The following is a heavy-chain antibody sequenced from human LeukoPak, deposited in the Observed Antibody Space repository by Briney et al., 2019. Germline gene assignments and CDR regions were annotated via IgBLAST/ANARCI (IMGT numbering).Heavy chain of an antibody. V-gene: IGHV3-7*01. CDR2: IKQDGSEK. D-gene: IGHD1-14*01. Sequence: GGSLRVSCAASGFTFSSYWMSWVRQAPGNGLEWVANIKQDGSEKYYVDSVKGRFTISRDNAKNSLYLQMNSLRAEDTAVYYCARDLYSPNDFDYWGQGTLVTVSS. CDR1: GFTFSSYW. CDR3: ARDLYSPNDFDY. J-gene: IGHJ4*02.